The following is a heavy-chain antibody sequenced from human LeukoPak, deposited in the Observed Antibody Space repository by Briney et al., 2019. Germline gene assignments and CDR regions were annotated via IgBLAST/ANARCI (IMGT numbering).Heavy chain of an antibody. V-gene: IGHV7-4-1*02. CDR3: ARVLYGDYTATTAGRLGY. CDR1: GYTFTSYA. D-gene: IGHD4-17*01. J-gene: IGHJ4*02. CDR2: INTNTGNP. Sequence: ASVKVSCKASGYTFTSYAMNWVRQAPGQGLEWMGWINTNTGNPMYAQGFTGRFVFSLDTSVSTAYLQISSLKAEDTAVYYCARVLYGDYTATTAGRLGYWGQGTLVTVSS.